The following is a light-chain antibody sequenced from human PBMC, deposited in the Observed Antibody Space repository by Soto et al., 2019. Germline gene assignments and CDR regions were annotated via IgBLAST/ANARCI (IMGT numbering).Light chain of an antibody. CDR1: QSISSW. CDR2: DAS. J-gene: IGKJ1*01. V-gene: IGKV1-5*01. Sequence: DIQMTQSPSTLSASVGDRVTIPCRASQSISSWLAWYQQKPGKAPKLLIYDASTLESGVPSRFTGRGSGTEFTLTLSILQPEDVATYYCQQYKSYSRMFGQGTKVDIK. CDR3: QQYKSYSRM.